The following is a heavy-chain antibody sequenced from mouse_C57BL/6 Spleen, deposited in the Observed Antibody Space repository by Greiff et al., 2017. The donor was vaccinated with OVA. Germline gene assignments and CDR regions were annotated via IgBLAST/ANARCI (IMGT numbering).Heavy chain of an antibody. CDR1: GFTFTDYY. Sequence: EVQVVESGGGLVQPGGSLSLSCAASGFTFTDYYMSWVRQPPGKALEWLGFIRNKANGYTTEYSASVKGRFTISRDNSQSILYLQMNALRAEDSATYYCARYYYGSSYEWYFDVWGTGTTVTVSS. CDR2: IRNKANGYTT. V-gene: IGHV7-3*01. D-gene: IGHD1-1*01. J-gene: IGHJ1*03. CDR3: ARYYYGSSYEWYFDV.